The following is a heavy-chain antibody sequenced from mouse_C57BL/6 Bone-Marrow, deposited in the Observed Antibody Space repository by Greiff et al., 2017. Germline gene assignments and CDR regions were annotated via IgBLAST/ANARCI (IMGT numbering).Heavy chain of an antibody. J-gene: IGHJ2*01. CDR2: IDPENGDT. D-gene: IGHD1-1*01. Sequence: EVQLVESGAELVRPGASVKLSCTASGFNIKDDYMPWVKQRPEQGLEWIGWIDPENGDTEYASKFQGKATITADTSSNTAYLQLSRLTSEDTAFYYCTTQYSGSHDYWGRRTTLALSS. CDR3: TTQYSGSHDY. CDR1: GFNIKDDY. V-gene: IGHV14-4*01.